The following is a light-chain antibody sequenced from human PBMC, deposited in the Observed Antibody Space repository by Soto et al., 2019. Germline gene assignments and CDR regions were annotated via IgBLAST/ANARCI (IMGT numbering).Light chain of an antibody. CDR2: QIN. CDR1: SSDIGAYNY. CDR3: TSYAGNNNFV. V-gene: IGLV2-8*01. Sequence: QSALTQPPSASGSPGQSVTISCTGTSSDIGAYNYVSWYQQHPGKAPQLMIYQINKRPSGVPDRFSGSRSGNTASLTVSGLQPEDEADYYCTSYAGNNNFVFGTGTKATV. J-gene: IGLJ1*01.